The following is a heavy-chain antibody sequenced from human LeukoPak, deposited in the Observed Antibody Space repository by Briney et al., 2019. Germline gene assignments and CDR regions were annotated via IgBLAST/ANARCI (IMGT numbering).Heavy chain of an antibody. D-gene: IGHD6-13*01. J-gene: IGHJ4*02. CDR3: ARGEYSSSWYPFDY. CDR1: GYTFTGYD. Sequence: SVKVSCKTSGYTFTGYDINWVRQAPGQGLEWMGWMKSNSGDTHFAQKFQGRVTMTRNISISTAFMELGSLRSEDTAVYYCARGEYSSSWYPFDYWGQGSLVTYSS. V-gene: IGHV1-8*01. CDR2: MKSNSGDT.